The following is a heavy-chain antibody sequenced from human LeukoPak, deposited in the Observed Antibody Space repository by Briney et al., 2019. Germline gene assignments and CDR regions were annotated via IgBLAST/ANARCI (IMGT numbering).Heavy chain of an antibody. CDR1: GDSMTNYY. CDR3: ARDRCGRTSCYPGAFDI. V-gene: IGHV4-59*01. J-gene: IGHJ3*02. Sequence: PSDTLSLTCTVSGDSMTNYYWNWIRQPPGKGLEWIGHIHHSGTTNYNPSLKSRLTMSVDTSKHQFSLKLTSVSAADTAVYYCARDRCGRTSCYPGAFDIWGQGTMVTVSS. CDR2: IHHSGTT. D-gene: IGHD2-2*01.